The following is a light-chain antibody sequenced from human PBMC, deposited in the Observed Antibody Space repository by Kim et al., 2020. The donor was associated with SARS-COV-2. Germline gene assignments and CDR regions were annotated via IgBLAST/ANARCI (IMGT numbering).Light chain of an antibody. CDR1: QPIRTY. CDR3: QQSYTLPRT. Sequence: DIQVTQSPSSLSASVGDRLTITCRASQPIRTYLNWYQHKLGRAPQLLISGASNLVSGVPSRFNASGSGTDFTLTITSLQPEDSATYYCQQSYTLPRTFGHGTKVDIK. CDR2: GAS. V-gene: IGKV1-39*01. J-gene: IGKJ1*01.